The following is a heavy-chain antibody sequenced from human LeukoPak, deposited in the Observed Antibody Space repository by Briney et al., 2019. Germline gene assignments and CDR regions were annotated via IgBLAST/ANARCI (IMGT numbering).Heavy chain of an antibody. D-gene: IGHD5-18*01. CDR1: GYSFTSYW. J-gene: IGHJ3*02. CDR3: ARHVQLQGAFDI. CDR2: IYPGDSDT. Sequence: ESPNISRQGSGYSFTSYWIGWVSQMPGKGLEWVVIIYPGDSDTRYSPSFEGQFPISGDKSVSTACLQWSSLKASDTAMYYCARHVQLQGAFDIWGQGTMVTVSS. V-gene: IGHV5-51*01.